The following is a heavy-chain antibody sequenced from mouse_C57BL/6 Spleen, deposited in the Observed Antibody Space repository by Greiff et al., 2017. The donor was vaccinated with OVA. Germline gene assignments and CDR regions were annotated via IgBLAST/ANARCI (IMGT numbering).Heavy chain of an antibody. V-gene: IGHV8-12*01. J-gene: IGHJ1*03. CDR3: ARGYYYGSSPYWYFDV. CDR2: IYWDDDK. CDR1: GFSLSTSGMG. D-gene: IGHD1-1*01. Sequence: QVTLKVCGPGILQSSQTLSLTCSFSGFSLSTSGMGVSWIRQPSGKGLEWLAHIYWDDDKRYTPSLKSRLTLSKDTSRNQVFLNITSLDTADTATYYCARGYYYGSSPYWYFDVWGTGTTVTVSS.